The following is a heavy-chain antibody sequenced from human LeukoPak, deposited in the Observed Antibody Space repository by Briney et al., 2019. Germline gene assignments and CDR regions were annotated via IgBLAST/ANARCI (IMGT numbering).Heavy chain of an antibody. CDR1: GFTFSSYA. CDR3: AKDLYYDSSGSDAFDI. Sequence: PGGSLRLSCAASGFTFSSYAMSWVRQAPGKGLEWVSAISGSGGSTYYADSVKGRFTIPRDNSKNTLYLQMNSLRAEDTAVYYCAKDLYYDSSGSDAFDIWGQGTMVTVSS. D-gene: IGHD3-22*01. CDR2: ISGSGGST. J-gene: IGHJ3*02. V-gene: IGHV3-23*01.